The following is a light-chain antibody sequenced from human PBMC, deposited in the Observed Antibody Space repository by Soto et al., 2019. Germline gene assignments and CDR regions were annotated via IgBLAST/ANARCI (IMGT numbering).Light chain of an antibody. CDR3: MQGTHWPIT. V-gene: IGKV2-30*02. Sequence: DVVMTQSPLSLPVTLGQPASISCRSNQSLVHSDGLAYFSWFQQRPGRSPRRLIYKVSNRDSGVPARFSGSGSDTDFALKISRVEAEDVWVYSCMQGTHWPITFGQGTRLEIK. CDR2: KVS. CDR1: QSLVHSDGLAY. J-gene: IGKJ5*01.